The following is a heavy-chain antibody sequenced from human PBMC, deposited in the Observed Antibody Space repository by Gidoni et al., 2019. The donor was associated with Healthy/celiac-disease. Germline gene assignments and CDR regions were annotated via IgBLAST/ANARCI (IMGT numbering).Heavy chain of an antibody. CDR3: AKDRRRIDSSGCLDY. D-gene: IGHD6-19*01. CDR2: ISGSGGST. V-gene: IGHV3-23*01. J-gene: IGHJ4*02. CDR1: GFTFSSYA. Sequence: EVQLLESGGGLVQPGGALRLSCAASGFTFSSYAMSWVRQAPGKGLEWVSAISGSGGSTYYADSVKGRFTISRDNSKNTLYLQMNSLRAEDTAVYYCAKDRRRIDSSGCLDYWGQGTLVTVSS.